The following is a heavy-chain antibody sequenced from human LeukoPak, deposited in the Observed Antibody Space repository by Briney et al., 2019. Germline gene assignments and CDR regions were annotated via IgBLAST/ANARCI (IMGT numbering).Heavy chain of an antibody. CDR1: GGSFSDFY. V-gene: IGHV4-34*01. CDR3: ATTRGVITLDGYHYYIDV. D-gene: IGHD3-10*01. J-gene: IGHJ6*03. Sequence: PSETLSLTCAVYGGSFSDFYCTWIRQPPGKGLEWIGEINHSGNTKSNPSLKSRVTILLDTSKNQFSLKVRSVTAADTAVYYCATTRGVITLDGYHYYIDVWGKGTTVTVSS. CDR2: INHSGNT.